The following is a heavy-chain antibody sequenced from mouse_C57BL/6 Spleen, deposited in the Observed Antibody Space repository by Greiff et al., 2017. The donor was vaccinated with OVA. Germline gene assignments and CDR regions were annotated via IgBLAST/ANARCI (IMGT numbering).Heavy chain of an antibody. CDR1: GFTFSSYT. Sequence: EVNLVESGGGLVKPGGSLKLSCAASGFTFSSYTMSWVRQTPEKRLEWVATISGGGGNTYYPDSVKGRFTISRDNAKNTLYLQRSSLRSEDTALYYCARPYGSSYGYFDVWGTGTTVTVSS. CDR3: ARPYGSSYGYFDV. J-gene: IGHJ1*03. CDR2: ISGGGGNT. D-gene: IGHD1-1*01. V-gene: IGHV5-9*01.